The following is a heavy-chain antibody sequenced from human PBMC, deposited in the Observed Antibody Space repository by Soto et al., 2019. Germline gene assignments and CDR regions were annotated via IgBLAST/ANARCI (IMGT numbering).Heavy chain of an antibody. Sequence: PGGSLRLSCAASGFTFSSYSMNWVRQAPGKGLEWVAVIWYDGSNKYYADSVKGRFTISRDNSKNTLYLQMNSLRAEDTAVYYCAREKRGGYDILTPLDYWGQGTLVTVSS. D-gene: IGHD3-9*01. V-gene: IGHV3-33*08. CDR1: GFTFSSYS. CDR3: AREKRGGYDILTPLDY. J-gene: IGHJ4*02. CDR2: IWYDGSNK.